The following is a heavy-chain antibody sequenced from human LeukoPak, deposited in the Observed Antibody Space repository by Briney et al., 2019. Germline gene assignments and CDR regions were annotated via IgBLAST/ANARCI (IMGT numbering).Heavy chain of an antibody. CDR1: GFTFSSYG. J-gene: IGHJ4*02. CDR3: AKDDAWLQYND. D-gene: IGHD5-24*01. V-gene: IGHV3-23*01. CDR2: IIGSGSST. Sequence: GGSLRLSCAASGFTFSSYGMSWVRQAPGKGLQWVSVIIGSGSSTYYADSVKGRFTVSRDNSKNTLYLQINSLRDEDTAVYYCAKDDAWLQYNDWGQGTLVTVSS.